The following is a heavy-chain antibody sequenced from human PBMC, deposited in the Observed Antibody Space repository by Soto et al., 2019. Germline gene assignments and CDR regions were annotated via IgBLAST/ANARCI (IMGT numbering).Heavy chain of an antibody. D-gene: IGHD2-2*01. V-gene: IGHV3-23*01. CDR2: INSRGGST. CDR1: GFTFSSYA. J-gene: IGHJ4*02. CDR3: AKDRSSTRRYAFDY. Sequence: GGSLRLSCAASGFTFSSYAMSWVRQAPGKGLEWVSAINSRGGSTYYADSVKGRFTISRDSSKNTLYLQMNSLRAEDSAVYYCAKDRSSTRRYAFDYWGQGTLVTVAS.